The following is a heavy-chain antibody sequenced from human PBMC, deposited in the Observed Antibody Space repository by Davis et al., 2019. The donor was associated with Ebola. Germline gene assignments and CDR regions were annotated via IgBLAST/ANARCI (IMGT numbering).Heavy chain of an antibody. Sequence: HTGGSLRLSCADSVITFSNYAMTWVRQAPGKGLVWVSRIKIDGSTIYADSVKGRFTISRDNAKNTLYLQMNSLRVEDTAVYYCVRDGIATFGKVKYYYGMDVWGKGTTVTVSS. D-gene: IGHD6-13*01. CDR2: IKIDGST. CDR1: VITFSNYA. CDR3: VRDGIATFGKVKYYYGMDV. J-gene: IGHJ6*04. V-gene: IGHV3-74*01.